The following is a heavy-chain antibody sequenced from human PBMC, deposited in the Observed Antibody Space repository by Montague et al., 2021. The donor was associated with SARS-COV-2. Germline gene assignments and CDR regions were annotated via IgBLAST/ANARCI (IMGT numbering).Heavy chain of an antibody. CDR1: GGSISSYY. CDR2: IYYSGST. J-gene: IGHJ5*02. D-gene: IGHD3-3*01. V-gene: IGHV4-59*01. CDR3: ARCNTIFGVVGSWFDP. Sequence: SETLSLTCTVSGGSISSYYWSWIRQPPGKGLEWIGYIYYSGSTNYNPSLKSRVTISVDTSKNQFSLKLSSVTAADTAVYYCARCNTIFGVVGSWFDPWGQGTLVTVSS.